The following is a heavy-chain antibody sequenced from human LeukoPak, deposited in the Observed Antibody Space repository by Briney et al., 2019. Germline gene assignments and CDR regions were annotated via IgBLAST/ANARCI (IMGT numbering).Heavy chain of an antibody. J-gene: IGHJ4*02. CDR2: ISSSSSYI. Sequence: PGGSLRLSCAPSGFTFTSYSMNWVSQAPGKGLEWVSSISSSSSYIYYADSVKGRFTISRDNAKNSLYLQMNSLRAEDTAVYYCARDRYGDPYYFDYWGQGTLVTVSS. D-gene: IGHD4-17*01. CDR3: ARDRYGDPYYFDY. CDR1: GFTFTSYS. V-gene: IGHV3-21*01.